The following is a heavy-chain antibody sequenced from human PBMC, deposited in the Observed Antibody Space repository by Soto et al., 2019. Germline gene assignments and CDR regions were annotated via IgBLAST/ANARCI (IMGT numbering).Heavy chain of an antibody. CDR1: GGSFSDYY. CDR2: INHSGST. V-gene: IGHV4-34*01. Sequence: QVRLQQWGTGLLKPSETLSLTCAVYGGSFSDYYWTWIRQPPGKGLEWIGEINHSGSTNYNPSLKSRVTISIDTSMKQFSLNLSSVTAADTAVYYRARVSSVWGIVDWGQGTLVAVSS. D-gene: IGHD6-19*01. J-gene: IGHJ4*02. CDR3: ARVSSVWGIVD.